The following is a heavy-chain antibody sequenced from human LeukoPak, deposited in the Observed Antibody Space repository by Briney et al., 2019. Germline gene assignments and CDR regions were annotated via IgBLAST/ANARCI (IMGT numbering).Heavy chain of an antibody. Sequence: PGGSLRLSCAASGFTFSSYGMQWVRQAPGKGLEWVAVIWYDGSNKYYADSVKGRFTISRDNAKNSLYLQMNSLRAEDMALYYCAKDTGPNWNSANDAFDIWGQGTMVTVPS. CDR3: AKDTGPNWNSANDAFDI. CDR1: GFTFSSYG. V-gene: IGHV3-33*03. J-gene: IGHJ3*02. CDR2: IWYDGSNK. D-gene: IGHD1-7*01.